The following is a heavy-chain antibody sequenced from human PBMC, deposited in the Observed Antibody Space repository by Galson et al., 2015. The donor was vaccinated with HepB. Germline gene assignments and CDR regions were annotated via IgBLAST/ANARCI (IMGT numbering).Heavy chain of an antibody. Sequence: SLRLSCAASGFTFEAFAMHWVRQAPGKGLEWVSGITWNSDTIGYADSVRGRFTISRDNAKSSLFLQMNGLRAEDTAFSYCAKSQKVSPVRGVQTVLAKVSYYYYYMDVWGKGTTVTVSS. J-gene: IGHJ6*03. V-gene: IGHV3-9*01. D-gene: IGHD3-10*01. CDR2: ITWNSDTI. CDR3: AKSQKVSPVRGVQTVLAKVSYYYYYMDV. CDR1: GFTFEAFA.